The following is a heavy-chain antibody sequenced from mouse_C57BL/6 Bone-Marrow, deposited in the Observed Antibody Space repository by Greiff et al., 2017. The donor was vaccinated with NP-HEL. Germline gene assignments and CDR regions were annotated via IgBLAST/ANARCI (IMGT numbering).Heavy chain of an antibody. D-gene: IGHD1-1*02. CDR3: AGNYVQTYFDV. V-gene: IGHV1-81*01. J-gene: IGHJ1*03. CDR2: IYPRSGNT. Sequence: VNVVESGAELARPGASVKLSCKASGYTFTSYGISWVKQRTGQGLEWIGEIYPRSGNTYYNEKFKGKATLTADKSSSTAYMELRSLTSEDSAVYFCAGNYVQTYFDVWGTGTTVTVSS. CDR1: GYTFTSYG.